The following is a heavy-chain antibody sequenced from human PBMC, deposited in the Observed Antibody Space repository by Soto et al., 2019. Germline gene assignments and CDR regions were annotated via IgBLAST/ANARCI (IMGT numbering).Heavy chain of an antibody. CDR3: ARDRYYYDSSGYYYPPLFYYGMDV. J-gene: IGHJ6*02. CDR2: IYSGGST. D-gene: IGHD3-22*01. Sequence: GGSLRLSCAASGFTVSSNYMSWVRQAPGKGLEWVSVIYSGGSTYYADSVKGRFTISRDNSKNTLYLQMNSLRAEDTAVYYCARDRYYYDSSGYYYPPLFYYGMDVWGQGTTVTVSS. CDR1: GFTVSSNY. V-gene: IGHV3-66*01.